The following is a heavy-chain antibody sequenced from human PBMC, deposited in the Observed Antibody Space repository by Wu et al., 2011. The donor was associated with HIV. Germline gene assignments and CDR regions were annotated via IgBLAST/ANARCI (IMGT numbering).Heavy chain of an antibody. V-gene: IGHV1-18*01. Sequence: QVQLVQSGAEVKKPGASVKVSCKASGYTFTTYGVSWVRQAPGQGLEWMGWISAYTGNTNYAQKLQGRVTMITDTSTNTAYMELRSLKSDDTAVYFCARDESGTSSYYGMDVWGQGTTVTVSS. CDR3: ARDESGTSSYYGMDV. CDR2: ISAYTGNT. J-gene: IGHJ6*02. D-gene: IGHD1-26*01. CDR1: GYTFTTYG.